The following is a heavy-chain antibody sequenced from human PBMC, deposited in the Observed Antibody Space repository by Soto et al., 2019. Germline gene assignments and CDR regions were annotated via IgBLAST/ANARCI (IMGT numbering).Heavy chain of an antibody. CDR3: APYSHNYYDPHALDV. Sequence: GGSLRLSCAASGFTFSDYYMNWIRQAPGKGLEWVSYISNSVSIIFYVDSVKGRFTISRDNAKNLLFLQMNSLRAEDTAVYYCAPYSHNYYDPHALDVWGQGTVVTVSS. CDR1: GFTFSDYY. V-gene: IGHV3-11*01. CDR2: ISNSVSII. J-gene: IGHJ3*01. D-gene: IGHD3-22*01.